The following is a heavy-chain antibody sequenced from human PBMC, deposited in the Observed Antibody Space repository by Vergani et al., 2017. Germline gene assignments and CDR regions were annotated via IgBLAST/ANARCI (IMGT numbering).Heavy chain of an antibody. V-gene: IGHV3-9*01. Sequence: EAQLVESGGGLVQPGRSLRLSCAASGFTFDDYAMHWVRQAPGKGLEWVSGINWNSDSIAYADSVKGRFTISRDTSKNTLYLQMNSLRAEDTAVYYCAKDLKDCSSTSCYPYNWFDPWGQGTLVTVSS. CDR3: AKDLKDCSSTSCYPYNWFDP. CDR2: INWNSDSI. CDR1: GFTFDDYA. D-gene: IGHD2-2*01. J-gene: IGHJ5*02.